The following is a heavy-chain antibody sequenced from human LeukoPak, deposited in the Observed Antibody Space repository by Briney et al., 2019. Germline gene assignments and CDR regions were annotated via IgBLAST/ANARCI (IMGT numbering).Heavy chain of an antibody. CDR1: GYTLTDYG. CDR2: INTYNGNT. V-gene: IGHV1-18*01. CDR3: ARAPPWDWKAFDV. D-gene: IGHD1-1*01. J-gene: IGHJ3*01. Sequence: EASVKVSCKASGYTLTDYGLTWVRQAPGQGLEWMGWINTYNGNTKYARNVQGRVTMTTDTSTSTAYMELRSLRSDDTAVYFCARAPPWDWKAFDVWGQGTMVTVSS.